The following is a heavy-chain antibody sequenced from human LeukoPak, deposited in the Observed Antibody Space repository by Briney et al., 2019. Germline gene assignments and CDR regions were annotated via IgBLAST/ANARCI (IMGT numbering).Heavy chain of an antibody. CDR3: AKGAGTGYYYYYYMDV. V-gene: IGHV3-30*02. CDR2: IRYDGRNK. Sequence: PGGSLRLSCAASGFTFSSYTMNWVRQAPGKGLEWVAFIRYDGRNKYYADSVKGRFTISRDNSKNTLYLQMNSLRGEDTAVYYCAKGAGTGYYYYYYMDVWGKGTTVTVSS. J-gene: IGHJ6*03. D-gene: IGHD6-19*01. CDR1: GFTFSSYT.